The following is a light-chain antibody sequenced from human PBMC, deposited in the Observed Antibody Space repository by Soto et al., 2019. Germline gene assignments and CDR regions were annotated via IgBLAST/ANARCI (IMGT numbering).Light chain of an antibody. CDR3: HQRQSWPRT. J-gene: IGKJ1*01. V-gene: IGKV3-11*01. CDR2: QTS. CDR1: QYINTR. Sequence: EIVLTQSPATLSSFPGDRVTPPCRASQYINTRLAWYQHRPGQAPRLLIYQTSLRAAGIPARFSASGSGTDFTLTISDVQPEDFALYYCHQRQSWPRTFGQGTKVDIK.